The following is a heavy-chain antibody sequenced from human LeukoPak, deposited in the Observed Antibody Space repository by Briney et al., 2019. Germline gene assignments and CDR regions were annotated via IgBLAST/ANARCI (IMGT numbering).Heavy chain of an antibody. V-gene: IGHV6-1*01. CDR3: ARGTGSLDY. J-gene: IGHJ4*02. CDR1: GDSVSSKSAS. CDR2: TYSRSKWFN. Sequence: SQTLSLTCAISGDSVSSKSASWNWLRQSPSRGLEWLGRTYSRSKWFNDYAVSVKSRITINPDTSKKQFSLHLTSVTPDDTAVYYCARGTGSLDYWGQGTLVTVSS. D-gene: IGHD1-26*01.